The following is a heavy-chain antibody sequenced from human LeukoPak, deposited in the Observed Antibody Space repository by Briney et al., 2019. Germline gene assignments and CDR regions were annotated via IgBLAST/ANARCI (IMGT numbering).Heavy chain of an antibody. D-gene: IGHD3-10*01. J-gene: IGHJ6*03. CDR3: ARGFRGGWGYYYYYYMDV. Sequence: SETLSLTCTVSGYSISSGYYWGWIRQPPGKGLECIGSIYHSGSTYYNPSLKSRVTISVDTSKNQFSLKLSSVTAADTAVYYCARGFRGGWGYYYYYYMDVWGKGTTVTVSS. CDR2: IYHSGST. V-gene: IGHV4-38-2*02. CDR1: GYSISSGYY.